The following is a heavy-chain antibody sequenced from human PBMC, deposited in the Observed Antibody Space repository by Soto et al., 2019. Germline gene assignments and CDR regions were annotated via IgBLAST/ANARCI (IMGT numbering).Heavy chain of an antibody. D-gene: IGHD1-1*01. CDR2: IVVGSGST. CDR1: GLTFSSSA. CDR3: AAPSYREAYKYGY. J-gene: IGHJ4*02. Sequence: QMQLVQSGPEVRKPGTSVKVSCKASGLTFSSSAVQWVRQARGQRLEWIGWIVVGSGSTKYAQKFQERFTSTRDMSTSTAYMELNSLRSEGMAVYYCAAPSYREAYKYGYWGQGTLVTVSS. V-gene: IGHV1-58*01.